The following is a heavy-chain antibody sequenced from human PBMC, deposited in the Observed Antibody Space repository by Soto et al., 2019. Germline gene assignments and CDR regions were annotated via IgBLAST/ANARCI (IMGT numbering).Heavy chain of an antibody. J-gene: IGHJ6*02. V-gene: IGHV4-31*03. Sequence: SETLSLTCTVSGGSISSGGYYWSWIRQHPGKGLEWIGYIYYSGSTYYNPSLKSRVTISVDTSKNQFSLKLSSVTAADTAVYYCARSNYRSRWHYYYYGLDVWGQGTTVPVSS. D-gene: IGHD6-13*01. CDR3: ARSNYRSRWHYYYYGLDV. CDR2: IYYSGST. CDR1: GGSISSGGYY.